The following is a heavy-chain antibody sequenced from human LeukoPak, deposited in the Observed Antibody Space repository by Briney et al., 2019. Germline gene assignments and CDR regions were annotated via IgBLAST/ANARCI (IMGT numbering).Heavy chain of an antibody. D-gene: IGHD6-13*01. V-gene: IGHV4-39*01. Sequence: SETLSLTCTVSGVSISSSTYYWAWIRQPPGKGLEWIGSMYYSGSTYYNPSLESRVTISVDTSKNRFSLKVSSVTAADTAVYYCASEDSPSIAAAPGPFFDYWGQGTLITVSS. J-gene: IGHJ4*02. CDR3: ASEDSPSIAAAPGPFFDY. CDR2: MYYSGST. CDR1: GVSISSSTYY.